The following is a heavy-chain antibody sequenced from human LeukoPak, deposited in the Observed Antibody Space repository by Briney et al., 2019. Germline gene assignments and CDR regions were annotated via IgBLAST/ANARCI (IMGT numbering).Heavy chain of an antibody. D-gene: IGHD1-26*01. V-gene: IGHV1-69*05. Sequence: ASVKVSCKASGYTFTSYGISWVRQAPGQGLEWMGGIIPIFGTANYAQKFQGRVTITTDESTSTAYMELSSLRSEDTAVYYCARSVGGSYFGARYNWFDPWGQGTLVTVSS. CDR3: ARSVGGSYFGARYNWFDP. J-gene: IGHJ5*02. CDR1: GYTFTSYG. CDR2: IIPIFGTA.